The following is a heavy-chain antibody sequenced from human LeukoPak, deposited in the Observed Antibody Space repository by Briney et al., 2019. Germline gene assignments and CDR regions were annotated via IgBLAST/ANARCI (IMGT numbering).Heavy chain of an antibody. V-gene: IGHV4-38-2*02. CDR2: IYHSGST. Sequence: SETLSLTCTVSGYSISSGYYWGWIRQPPGKGLEWIGSIYHSGSTYYNPSLKSRVTISVDTSKNQFSLKLSSVTAADTAVYYCAGLKVLDAFDIWGQGTMVTVSS. J-gene: IGHJ3*02. CDR1: GYSISSGYY. CDR3: AGLKVLDAFDI.